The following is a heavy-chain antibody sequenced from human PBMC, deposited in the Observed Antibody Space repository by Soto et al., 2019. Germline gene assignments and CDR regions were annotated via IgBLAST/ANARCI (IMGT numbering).Heavy chain of an antibody. CDR3: ARDGATVTTRFDY. J-gene: IGHJ4*02. V-gene: IGHV1-69*13. CDR1: GGTFSSYA. Sequence: GASVKVSCKASGGTFSSYAISWVRQAPGQGFEWMGGIIPIFGTANYAQKFQGRVTITADESTSTAYMELSSLRSEDTAVYYCARDGATVTTRFDYWGQGTLVTVSS. D-gene: IGHD4-17*01. CDR2: IIPIFGTA.